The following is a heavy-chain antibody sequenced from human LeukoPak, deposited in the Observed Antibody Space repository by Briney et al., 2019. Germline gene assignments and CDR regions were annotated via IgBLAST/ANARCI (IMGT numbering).Heavy chain of an antibody. CDR3: AKGAQFLEWLCGY. CDR1: GFTFSCYS. Sequence: PGGSLRLSCAASGFTFSCYSMNWVRQAPGKGLEWVAFIRYDGSNKYYADSVKGRFTISRDNSKNTLYLQMNSLRAEDTAVYYCAKGAQFLEWLCGYWGQGTLVTVSS. CDR2: IRYDGSNK. D-gene: IGHD3-3*01. V-gene: IGHV3-30*02. J-gene: IGHJ4*02.